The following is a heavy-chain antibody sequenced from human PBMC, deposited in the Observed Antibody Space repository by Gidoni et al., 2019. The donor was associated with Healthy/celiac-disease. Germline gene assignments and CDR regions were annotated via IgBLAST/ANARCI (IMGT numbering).Heavy chain of an antibody. V-gene: IGHV4-31*02. CDR3: ARAKLVGATPGDFDY. J-gene: IGHJ4*02. CDR2: GST. Sequence: GSTYYNPSLKSRVTISVDTSKNQFSLKLSSVTAADTAVYYCARAKLVGATPGDFDYWGQGTLVTVSS. D-gene: IGHD1-26*01.